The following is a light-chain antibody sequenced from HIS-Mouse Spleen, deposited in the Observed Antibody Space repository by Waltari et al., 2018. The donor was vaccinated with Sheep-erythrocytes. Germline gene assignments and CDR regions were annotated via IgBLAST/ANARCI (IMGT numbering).Light chain of an antibody. CDR2: QDS. J-gene: IGLJ2*01. CDR1: NLGDKY. Sequence: SYELTQPPSVSVSPGQTASIPCSRDNLGDKYACWYQQKPGQSPVLVIYQDSKRPSGIPERFSGSNSGNTATLTISGTQAMDEADYYCQAWDSSTVVFGGGTKLTVL. V-gene: IGLV3-1*01. CDR3: QAWDSSTVV.